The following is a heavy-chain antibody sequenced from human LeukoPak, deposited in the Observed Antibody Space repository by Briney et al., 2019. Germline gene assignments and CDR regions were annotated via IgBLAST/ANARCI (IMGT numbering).Heavy chain of an antibody. CDR1: GGSISNYY. Sequence: PSETLSLTCSVSGGSISNYYWSWIRQPPGKGLEWIGYIYNSGTTDYNPSLKSRVTISVDTSKNQFSLKLTSVTAADAAVHYCARAPLLYYFDFWGQGTLVTVSS. D-gene: IGHD2-15*01. V-gene: IGHV4-59*01. CDR3: ARAPLLYYFDF. J-gene: IGHJ4*02. CDR2: IYNSGTT.